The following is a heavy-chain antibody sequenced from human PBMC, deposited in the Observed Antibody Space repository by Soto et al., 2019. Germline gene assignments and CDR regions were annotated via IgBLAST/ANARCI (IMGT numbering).Heavy chain of an antibody. CDR2: VYQNGNA. Sequence: QLQLQESGSGLVKPSQTLSLTCTVSGASIASGGYCWSWIRQPPGKALESIGYVYQNGNAYLNPALKRRVTMSVDKSKNQFSLKLSSVTAADTAVYFCARGGADWSLRNFDVWGRGKLVSVAS. CDR1: GASIASGGYC. V-gene: IGHV4-30-2*01. J-gene: IGHJ2*01. D-gene: IGHD3-9*01. CDR3: ARGGADWSLRNFDV.